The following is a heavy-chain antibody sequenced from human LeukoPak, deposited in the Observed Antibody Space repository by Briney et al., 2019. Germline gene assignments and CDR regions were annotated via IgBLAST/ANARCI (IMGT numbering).Heavy chain of an antibody. Sequence: GGSLRLSCAASGFTFTSYSMNWVRQAPGKGLEWVSSIISSGTYVYYADSVKGRFTISRDNAKNSLYLQMNSLRAEDTAVYYCTRGDGGYCSGGSCYGGWFDYWGQGTLVTVSS. J-gene: IGHJ4*02. CDR3: TRGDGGYCSGGSCYGGWFDY. CDR1: GFTFTSYS. CDR2: IISSGTYV. D-gene: IGHD2-15*01. V-gene: IGHV3-21*01.